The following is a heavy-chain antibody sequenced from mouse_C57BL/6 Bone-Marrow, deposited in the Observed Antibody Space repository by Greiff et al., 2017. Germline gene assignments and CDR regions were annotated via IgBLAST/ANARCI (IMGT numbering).Heavy chain of an antibody. J-gene: IGHJ4*01. D-gene: IGHD2-3*01. CDR2: IYPRSGNT. CDR1: GYTFTSYG. CDR3: ARERSCDGYCGYAMDY. Sequence: VQLQQSGAELARPGASVKLSCKASGYTFTSYGISWVKQRTGQGLEWIGEIYPRSGNTYYNEKFKGKATLTADKSSSTAYMELRSLTSEDSAVYCCARERSCDGYCGYAMDYWGQGTAVTVSS. V-gene: IGHV1-81*01.